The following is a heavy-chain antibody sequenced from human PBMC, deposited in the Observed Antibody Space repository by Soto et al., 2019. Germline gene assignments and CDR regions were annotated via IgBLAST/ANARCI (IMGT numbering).Heavy chain of an antibody. CDR2: ISGSGGST. V-gene: IGHV3-23*01. J-gene: IGHJ6*02. D-gene: IGHD5-18*01. CDR1: GFTFSNYA. CDR3: ARDHAVDTGEVGYYGMDV. Sequence: GGSLRLSCAASGFTFSNYAVTWVRQAPGKGLEWVSTISGSGGSTYYADSVKGRFTISRDNSKNSLYLQMNSLRDEDTAVYYCARDHAVDTGEVGYYGMDVWGQGTTVTVSS.